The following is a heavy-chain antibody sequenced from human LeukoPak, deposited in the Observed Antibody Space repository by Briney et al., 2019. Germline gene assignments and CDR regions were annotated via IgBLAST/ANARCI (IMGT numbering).Heavy chain of an antibody. J-gene: IGHJ4*02. CDR3: ARVGVVVAANFDY. CDR2: INPKSGDT. D-gene: IGHD2-15*01. V-gene: IGHV1-2*02. CDR1: GYTFTSYY. Sequence: ASVKVSCKASGYTFTSYYMHWVRQAPGQGLEWMGWINPKSGDTNYAQKFQGRVTMTRDTSISTVHMEPSRLRSEDTAVYYCARVGVVVAANFDYWGQGTLVTVSS.